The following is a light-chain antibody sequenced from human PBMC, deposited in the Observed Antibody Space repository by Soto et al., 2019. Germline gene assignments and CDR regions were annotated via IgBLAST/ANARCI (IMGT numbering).Light chain of an antibody. CDR1: QSVSSN. CDR3: QQYNNWPPPWT. Sequence: EIVMTQSPATLSVSPGERATLSCRASQSVSSNLAWYQQKPGQAPRLLIYGASTRATGIPARFSGSGSGTELTLTISSIQSEDFAIYYCQQYNNWPPPWTFGQGTKVEIK. V-gene: IGKV3-15*01. J-gene: IGKJ1*01. CDR2: GAS.